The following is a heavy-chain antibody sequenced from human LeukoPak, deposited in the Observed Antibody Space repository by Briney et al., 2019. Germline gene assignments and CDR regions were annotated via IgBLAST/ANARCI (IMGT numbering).Heavy chain of an antibody. D-gene: IGHD5-18*01. CDR3: ARVDTAMVPTHGYYYYYGMDV. CDR2: IIPILGIA. CDR1: GGTFSSYA. J-gene: IGHJ6*02. V-gene: IGHV1-69*04. Sequence: SVKVSCKASGGTFSSYAISWVRQAPGQGLEWMGRIIPILGIANYAQKFQGRVTVTADKSTSTAYMELSSLRSEDTAVYYCARVDTAMVPTHGYYYYYGMDVWGQGTTVTVSS.